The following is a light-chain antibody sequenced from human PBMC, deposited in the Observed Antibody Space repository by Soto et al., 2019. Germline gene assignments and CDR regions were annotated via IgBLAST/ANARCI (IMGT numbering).Light chain of an antibody. V-gene: IGLV1-47*01. CDR2: RNN. Sequence: QSVLTQPPSASGTPGQRVTISCSGSSSNIESNFVYWYQQFPGTAPRLLIYRNNQRPSGVPDRFFGSKSGTSASLAISALRSEDEADYYCTVWDDSLRGRLFGGGTKMTVL. J-gene: IGLJ2*01. CDR3: TVWDDSLRGRL. CDR1: SSNIESNF.